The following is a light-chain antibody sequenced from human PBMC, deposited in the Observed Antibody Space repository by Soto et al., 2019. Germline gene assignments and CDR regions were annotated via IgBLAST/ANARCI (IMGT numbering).Light chain of an antibody. CDR3: QQRDSWPIT. J-gene: IGKJ5*01. CDR2: GAS. Sequence: EIVMTQSPGTLSVSPGERATLSCRASQSVDSYLVWYQQKPGQAPRLLIFGASNRATGIPARFSGSGSGTDFTLTINSLEPEDFAVYYCQQRDSWPITFGQGTRLEIK. CDR1: QSVDSY. V-gene: IGKV3-11*01.